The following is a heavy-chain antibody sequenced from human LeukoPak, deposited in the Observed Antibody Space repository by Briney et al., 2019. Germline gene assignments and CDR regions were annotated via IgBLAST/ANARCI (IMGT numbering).Heavy chain of an antibody. Sequence: PSETLCLTCTVSGGSISSYYWSWIRQPPGKGLEWIGYIYYSGSTNYNPSLKSRVTISVDTSKNQFSLKLSSVTAADTAVYYCAREGIPTGDFDYWGQGTLVTVSS. CDR2: IYYSGST. CDR3: AREGIPTGDFDY. V-gene: IGHV4-59*01. CDR1: GGSISSYY. J-gene: IGHJ4*02. D-gene: IGHD4-17*01.